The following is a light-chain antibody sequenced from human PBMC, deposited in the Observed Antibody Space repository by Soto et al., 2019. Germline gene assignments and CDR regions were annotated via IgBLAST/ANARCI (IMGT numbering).Light chain of an antibody. J-gene: IGKJ1*01. CDR1: QSVSSSY. V-gene: IGKV3D-20*01. CDR3: QQYDIWPPWT. CDR2: DAS. Sequence: EIVLTQSPATLSLSPGERATLSCGASQSVSSSYLAWYQQKPGLAPRLLIYDASSRATGIPDRFSGSGSGTDFTLTISRLEPEDVAVYHCQQYDIWPPWTFGQGTKVEI.